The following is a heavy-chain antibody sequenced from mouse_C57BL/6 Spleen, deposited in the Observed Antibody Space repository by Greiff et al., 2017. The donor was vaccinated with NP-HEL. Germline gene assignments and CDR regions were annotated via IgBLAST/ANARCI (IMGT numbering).Heavy chain of an antibody. CDR1: GYSITSGYY. D-gene: IGHD2-4*01. CDR2: ISYDGSN. V-gene: IGHV3-6*01. J-gene: IGHJ4*01. Sequence: EVQLQESGPGLVKPSQSLSLTCSVTGYSITSGYYWYWIRQFPGNKLGWMGFISYDGSNNYNPSLKNRISITREKSKNQYFLKLNSVTTEDTATYYCTRERENDYDGYAMDYWGQGTSVTVSS. CDR3: TRERENDYDGYAMDY.